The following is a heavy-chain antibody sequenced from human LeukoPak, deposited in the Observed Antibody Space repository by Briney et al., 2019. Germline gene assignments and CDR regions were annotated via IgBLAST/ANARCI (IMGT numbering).Heavy chain of an antibody. CDR2: INQGGSKN. Sequence: PGGSLRLYCAASGFTFRTYWMRWLRQAPGKGLEWVTKINQGGSKNSYVHSVKVRFTISRDNAENSMFLKMNSLRVEDTAVYYCVRTHKIEGCSTSGDSCYSMDRHFALWGRGSLVTVSS. V-gene: IGHV3-7*01. D-gene: IGHD2-15*01. CDR3: VRTHKIEGCSTSGDSCYSMDRHFAL. J-gene: IGHJ2*01. CDR1: GFTFRTYW.